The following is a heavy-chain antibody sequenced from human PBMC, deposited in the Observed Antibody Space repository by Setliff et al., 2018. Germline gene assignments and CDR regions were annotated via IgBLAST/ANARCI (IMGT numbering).Heavy chain of an antibody. Sequence: SETLSLTCTVSSGSINSYYWSWVRQSPGKGLEWIGFVHFGGDTNYNPSLKSRVTMSADTSNNQFSLKVSSVTAADTAVYYCARLGTTIPTSGTWTYYYYYYMDVWGKGTTVT. CDR1: SGSINSYY. V-gene: IGHV4-59*08. D-gene: IGHD2-21*01. J-gene: IGHJ6*03. CDR2: VHFGGDT. CDR3: ARLGTTIPTSGTWTYYYYYYMDV.